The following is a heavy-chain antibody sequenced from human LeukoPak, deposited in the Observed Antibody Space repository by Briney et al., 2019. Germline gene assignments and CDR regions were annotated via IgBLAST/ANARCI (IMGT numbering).Heavy chain of an antibody. CDR3: ARRGYTYGL. J-gene: IGHJ4*02. CDR1: GGSFSGYY. CDR2: INHSGST. D-gene: IGHD5-18*01. V-gene: IGHV4-34*01. Sequence: SETLSLTCAVYGGSFSGYYWSWIRQPPGKGLEWIGEINHSGSTNYNPSLKSRVTISVDTSKNQFSLKLSSVTATDTAVYYCARRGYTYGLWGQGTLVTVSS.